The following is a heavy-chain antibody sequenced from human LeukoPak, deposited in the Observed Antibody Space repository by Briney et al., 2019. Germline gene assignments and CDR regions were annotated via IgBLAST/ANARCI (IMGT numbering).Heavy chain of an antibody. Sequence: SETLSLTCTVSGGSLSSSSYYWGWIRQPPGKGLEWIGSIYYSGSTYYNPSLKSRVTISVDTSKNQFSLKLSSVTAADTAVYYCARHRGPSYGSGSYYPNWFDPWGQGTLVTVSS. CDR1: GGSLSSSSYY. CDR2: IYYSGST. D-gene: IGHD3-10*01. CDR3: ARHRGPSYGSGSYYPNWFDP. V-gene: IGHV4-39*01. J-gene: IGHJ5*02.